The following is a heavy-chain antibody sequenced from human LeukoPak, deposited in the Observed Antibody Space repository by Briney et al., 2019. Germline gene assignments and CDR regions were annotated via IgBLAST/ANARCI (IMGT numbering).Heavy chain of an antibody. CDR1: GFTFSRSA. Sequence: GGSLRLTCAASGFTFSRSAMTWVRQGPGTGLEFVASIIYSGGATYYADSVKGRFTISRDNSKNTLYLQMNSLRAEDTALYYCAKDGLYYDGSEHVYYFDSWGQGTLVTVSS. CDR3: AKDGLYYDGSEHVYYFDS. V-gene: IGHV3-23*01. J-gene: IGHJ4*02. D-gene: IGHD3-22*01. CDR2: IIYSGGAT.